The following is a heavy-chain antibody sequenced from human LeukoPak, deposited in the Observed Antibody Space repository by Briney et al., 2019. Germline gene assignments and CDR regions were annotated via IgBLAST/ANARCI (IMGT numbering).Heavy chain of an antibody. J-gene: IGHJ4*02. D-gene: IGHD3-16*02. CDR2: INHSGST. CDR3: ARAGFNVWGSYRYDY. V-gene: IGHV4-34*01. Sequence: PSETPSLTCAVYGESFSGYYWSWIRQPPGKGLEWIGEINHSGSTNYNPSLKSRVTISVDTSKNQFSLKLSSVTAADTAVYYCARAGFNVWGSYRYDYWGQGTLVTVSS. CDR1: GESFSGYY.